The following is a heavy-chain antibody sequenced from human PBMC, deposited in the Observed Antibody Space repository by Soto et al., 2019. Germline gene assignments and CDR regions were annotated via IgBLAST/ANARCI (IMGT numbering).Heavy chain of an antibody. CDR3: AIDRQWLFLDAFDI. CDR1: GFTFSSYE. CDR2: ISSSGSTI. Sequence: GGSLRLSCAASGFTFSSYEMNWVRQAPGKGLEWVSYISSSGSTIYYADSVKGRFTISRDNAKNSLYLQMNSLRAEDTAVYYCAIDRQWLFLDAFDIWGQGTMVTVSS. V-gene: IGHV3-48*03. J-gene: IGHJ3*02. D-gene: IGHD6-19*01.